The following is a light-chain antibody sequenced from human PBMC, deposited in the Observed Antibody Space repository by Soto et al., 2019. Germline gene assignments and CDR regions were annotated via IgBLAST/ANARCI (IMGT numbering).Light chain of an antibody. CDR2: DVS. CDR1: SSDVGAYNY. Sequence: QSALTQPRSVSGSPGQSVTISCTGTSSDVGAYNYVSWYQQYPGKAPKLMIYDVSKRPSGVPDRFSVSKSGNTASLTISGLQAEDEADYYCCSYAGLFGGGTKLTVL. J-gene: IGLJ2*01. V-gene: IGLV2-11*01. CDR3: CSYAGL.